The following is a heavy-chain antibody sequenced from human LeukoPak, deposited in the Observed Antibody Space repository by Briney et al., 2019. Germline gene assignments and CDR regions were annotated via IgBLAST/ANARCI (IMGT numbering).Heavy chain of an antibody. D-gene: IGHD6-13*01. CDR2: ISSSGRTI. CDR3: ARSVAAEGDFDY. V-gene: IGHV3-11*04. CDR1: GFTFSSYW. Sequence: GGSLRLSCAASGFTFSSYWMSWIRQAPGKGLEWVSYISSSGRTIYYADSVKGRFTISRDNAKNSLYLQMNSLRAGDTAVYYCARSVAAEGDFDYWGQGTLVTVSS. J-gene: IGHJ4*02.